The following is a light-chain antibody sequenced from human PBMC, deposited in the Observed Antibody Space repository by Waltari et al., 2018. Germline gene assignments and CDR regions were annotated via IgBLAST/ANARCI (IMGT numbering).Light chain of an antibody. J-gene: IGKJ1*01. V-gene: IGKV1-39*01. CDR1: QSISSY. Sequence: DIQMTQSPSSLSASVGDRVTITCRESQSISSYLNWYQQKPGKAPKLQIYAASSLQSGVPSRFSGSGSGTDFTLTISSLQPEDFATYYCQQSYSTPRTFGQGTKVEIK. CDR2: AAS. CDR3: QQSYSTPRT.